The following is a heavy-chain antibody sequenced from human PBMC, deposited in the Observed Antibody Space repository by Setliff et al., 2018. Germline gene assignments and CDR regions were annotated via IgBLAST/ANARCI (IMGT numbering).Heavy chain of an antibody. J-gene: IGHJ6*02. V-gene: IGHV5-51*01. CDR2: IYPGDSDT. CDR1: GYSFTSYW. Sequence: GESLKISCKGSGYSFTSYWIGWVRQMPGKGLEWMGIIYPGDSDTRYSPSFQGQVTISADKSISTAYLQWSGLKASDTAMYYCARVGQQLVYYYYGMDVWGQGTTVTVSS. D-gene: IGHD6-13*01. CDR3: ARVGQQLVYYYYGMDV.